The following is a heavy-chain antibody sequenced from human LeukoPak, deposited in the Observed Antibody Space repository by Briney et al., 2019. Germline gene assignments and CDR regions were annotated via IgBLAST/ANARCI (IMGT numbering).Heavy chain of an antibody. Sequence: ASVKVSCKASGYTFTSYGISWVRQAPGQGLEWMGWISAYSGNTNYAQKLQGRATMTTDTSTSTAYMELRSLRSDDTAVYYCARAPGFGDAFDIWGQGTMVTVSS. CDR1: GYTFTSYG. J-gene: IGHJ3*02. D-gene: IGHD3-10*01. CDR3: ARAPGFGDAFDI. CDR2: ISAYSGNT. V-gene: IGHV1-18*01.